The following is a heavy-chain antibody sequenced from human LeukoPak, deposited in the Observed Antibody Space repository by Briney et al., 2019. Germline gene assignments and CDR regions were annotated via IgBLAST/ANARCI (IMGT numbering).Heavy chain of an antibody. CDR1: GGTFSSYA. V-gene: IGHV1-69*13. CDR3: AREGIAAAGNPIYYYYYGMDV. D-gene: IGHD6-13*01. J-gene: IGHJ6*02. CDR2: IIPIFGTA. Sequence: GASVKVSCKASGGTFSSYAISWVRQAPGQGLEWMGGIIPIFGTANYAQKFQGRVTITADESTSTAYMELSSLRSEDTAVYYCAREGIAAAGNPIYYYYYGMDVWGQGTTVTVSS.